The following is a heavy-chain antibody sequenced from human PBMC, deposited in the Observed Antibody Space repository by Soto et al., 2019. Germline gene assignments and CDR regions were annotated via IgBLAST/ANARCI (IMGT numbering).Heavy chain of an antibody. CDR1: GPSFSGYC. J-gene: IGHJ6*01. CDR2: INPGGST. V-gene: IGHV4-34*02. Sequence: QVQLQQWGAGLLKPSETLPLTCAVSGPSFSGYCWSWVRQPPGKGPEWIGEINPGGSTNYNPSLQSRVTISVDTSKNQVSLTLKSVTAADTAVYYCARGLFKRSARHFYYYGMDVWGQGTSVTVSS. D-gene: IGHD6-6*01. CDR3: ARGLFKRSARHFYYYGMDV.